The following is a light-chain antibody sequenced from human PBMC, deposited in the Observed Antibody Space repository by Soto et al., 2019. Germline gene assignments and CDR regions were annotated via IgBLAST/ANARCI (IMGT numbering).Light chain of an antibody. J-gene: IGLJ1*01. V-gene: IGLV2-14*03. CDR3: SSYTSSSTYV. Sequence: QSALTQPASVSGSPGQSITISCTGTGSDVGGYNYVSWYQHHQGKAPKLMIYDVSNRPSGVSNRFSVSKSGNTASLTISGLQAEDEADYYCSSYTSSSTYVFGTGTKLTVL. CDR1: GSDVGGYNY. CDR2: DVS.